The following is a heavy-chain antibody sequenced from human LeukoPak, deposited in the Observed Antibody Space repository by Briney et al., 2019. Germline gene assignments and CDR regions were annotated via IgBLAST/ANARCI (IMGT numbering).Heavy chain of an antibody. V-gene: IGHV3-23*01. CDR2: ILPGGGDT. CDR1: GFTFSSYA. D-gene: IGHD6-13*01. Sequence: GGSLRLSCAASGFTFSSYAMTWVRQAPGKGLEWVSTILPGGGDTYYADSVKGRFTISRDTSKNTLHLQMNTLRVEDTAVYYGAKAWPAAGTFDSWGQGSLVTVSS. CDR3: AKAWPAAGTFDS. J-gene: IGHJ4*02.